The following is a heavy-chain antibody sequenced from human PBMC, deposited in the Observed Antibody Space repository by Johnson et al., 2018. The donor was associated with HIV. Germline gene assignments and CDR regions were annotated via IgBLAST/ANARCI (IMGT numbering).Heavy chain of an antibody. Sequence: QVQLVESGGGLVQPGRSLRLSCAASGFIFSSYAMHWVRQAPGKGLEWVSVTSHDGSNKYYADSVKGGFTISRDNSKNTLYLQMNSLRAEDTAVYYCARDKRYCSGGSCHLGAFDIWGQGTMVTVSS. CDR1: GFIFSSYA. J-gene: IGHJ3*02. CDR2: TSHDGSNK. D-gene: IGHD2-15*01. V-gene: IGHV3-30-3*01. CDR3: ARDKRYCSGGSCHLGAFDI.